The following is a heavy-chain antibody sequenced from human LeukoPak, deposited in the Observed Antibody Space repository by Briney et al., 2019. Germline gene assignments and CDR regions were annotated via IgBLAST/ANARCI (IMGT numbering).Heavy chain of an antibody. Sequence: GRSLRLSCAASGFTFDDYAMHWVRRAPGKGLEWVSGISWNSGSIGYADSVKGRFTISRDNAKNSLYLQMNSLRAEDTALYYCAKSPYSSGWYWFYPWGQGTLVNVSS. CDR3: AKSPYSSGWYWFYP. J-gene: IGHJ5*02. CDR1: GFTFDDYA. CDR2: ISWNSGSI. D-gene: IGHD6-19*01. V-gene: IGHV3-9*01.